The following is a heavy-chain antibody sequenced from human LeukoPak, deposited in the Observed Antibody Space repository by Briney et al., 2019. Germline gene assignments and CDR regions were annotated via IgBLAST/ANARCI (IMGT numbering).Heavy chain of an antibody. V-gene: IGHV3-48*04. Sequence: GGSLRLSCAASGFTFSSYSMNWVRQAPGKGLEWVSYISSSSTIYYADSVKGRFTISRDNAKNSLYLQMNSLRAEDTAVYYCARDRGGSYSDYWGQGTLVTVSS. CDR3: ARDRGGSYSDY. J-gene: IGHJ4*02. CDR1: GFTFSSYS. CDR2: ISSSSTI. D-gene: IGHD1-26*01.